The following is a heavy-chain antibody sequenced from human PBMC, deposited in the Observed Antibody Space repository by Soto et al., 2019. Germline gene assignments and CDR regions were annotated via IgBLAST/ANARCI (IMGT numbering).Heavy chain of an antibody. CDR3: AKVGCSTSCTDY. CDR2: ISYDGSNK. CDR1: GFTFSSYG. V-gene: IGHV3-30*18. J-gene: IGHJ4*02. Sequence: GGSLRLSCAASGFTFSSYGMHWVRQAPGKGLEWVAVISYDGSNKYYADSVKGRFTISRDNSKNTLYLQMNSLRAEDTAVYYYAKVGCSTSCTDYWGQGTLVTVSS. D-gene: IGHD2-2*01.